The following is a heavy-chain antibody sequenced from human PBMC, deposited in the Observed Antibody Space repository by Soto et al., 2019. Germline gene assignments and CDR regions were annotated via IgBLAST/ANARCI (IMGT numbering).Heavy chain of an antibody. CDR3: AKDTYYYYSSGYYVFGS. J-gene: IGHJ4*02. Sequence: QVQLVESGGGVVQPGRSLRLSCAASGFTFNSYGIHWVRQAPGKGLEWVAVISHDGSKTNYADSVKGRVTISRDNSKDTVYLQMNSLRAEDTAVYYCAKDTYYYYSSGYYVFGSWGQGTLVTVSS. CDR2: ISHDGSKT. CDR1: GFTFNSYG. V-gene: IGHV3-30*18. D-gene: IGHD3-22*01.